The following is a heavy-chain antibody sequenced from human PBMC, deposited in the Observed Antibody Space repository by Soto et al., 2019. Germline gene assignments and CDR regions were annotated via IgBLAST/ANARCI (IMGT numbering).Heavy chain of an antibody. CDR3: VQTTGWPGFDF. CDR1: GFTVSSKY. J-gene: IGHJ4*02. D-gene: IGHD6-19*01. Sequence: LRLSCAASGFTVSSKYMTWVRQAPGKGLEWVSVIYGGGTTYYADSVKGRFTISRDNSKNTLFLQVNSLRVEDTAVYYCVQTTGWPGFDFWGQGTLVTVSS. V-gene: IGHV3-53*01. CDR2: IYGGGTT.